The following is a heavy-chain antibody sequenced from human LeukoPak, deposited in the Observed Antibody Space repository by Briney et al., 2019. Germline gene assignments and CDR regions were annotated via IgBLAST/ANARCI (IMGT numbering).Heavy chain of an antibody. D-gene: IGHD3-10*01. V-gene: IGHV3-13*01. J-gene: IGHJ6*02. Sequence: GGSLRLSCAASGFTFSSYDMHWVRQATGKGLEWVSAIGTAGDTYYPGSVKGRFTISRENAKNSLYLQMNGLRAGDTAVYYCARDRGSYGMDVWGQGTTVTVSS. CDR2: IGTAGDT. CDR3: ARDRGSYGMDV. CDR1: GFTFSSYD.